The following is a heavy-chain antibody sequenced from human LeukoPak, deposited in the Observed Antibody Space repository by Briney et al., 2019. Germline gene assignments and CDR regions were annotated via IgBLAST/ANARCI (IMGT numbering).Heavy chain of an antibody. D-gene: IGHD3-3*01. J-gene: IGHJ4*02. Sequence: GGSLRLSCAASGFTFSSYWMSWVRQAPGKGLEWVANIKQDGSEKYYVDSVKGRFTISRDNAKNSLYLQMNSLRAEDTAVYYCARRNGGLRFLEWRFDYWGQGILVTVSS. V-gene: IGHV3-7*01. CDR3: ARRNGGLRFLEWRFDY. CDR1: GFTFSSYW. CDR2: IKQDGSEK.